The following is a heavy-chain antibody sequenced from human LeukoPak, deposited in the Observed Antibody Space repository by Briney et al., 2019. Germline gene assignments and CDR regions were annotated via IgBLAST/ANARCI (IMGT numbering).Heavy chain of an antibody. Sequence: SVKVSCKASGGTFSSSPITWVRQAPGQGLEWMGRIIPILAIANYAPKFQGRVTITADKSTTTAYMELISLRSEDTAVYYCATENDNVTMVTNFGYWGQGTLVTVSS. V-gene: IGHV1-69*04. CDR3: ATENDNVTMVTNFGY. J-gene: IGHJ4*02. CDR2: IIPILAIA. D-gene: IGHD4-17*01. CDR1: GGTFSSSP.